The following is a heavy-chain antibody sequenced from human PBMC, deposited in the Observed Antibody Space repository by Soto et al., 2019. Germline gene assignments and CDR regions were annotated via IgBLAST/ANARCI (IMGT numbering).Heavy chain of an antibody. CDR1: GFTFSSYA. Sequence: EVQLLESGGGLVQPGGSLRLSCAPSGFTFSSYAMSWVRQAPGKGLEWVSAISGSSVDTYYADSVKGRFTISRDNSKNTLNLQMISVSAEDMAVYYCAEGSCGYRYGFSYFDYWGQGTVVIVAS. D-gene: IGHD5-18*01. CDR3: AEGSCGYRYGFSYFDY. V-gene: IGHV3-23*01. CDR2: ISGSSVDT. J-gene: IGHJ4*02.